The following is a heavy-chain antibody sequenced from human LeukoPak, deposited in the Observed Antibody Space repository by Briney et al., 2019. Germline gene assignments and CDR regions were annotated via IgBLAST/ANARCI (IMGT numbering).Heavy chain of an antibody. CDR2: ISSSSSYI. CDR3: ARASIVVVTHNWFDP. Sequence: GGSLRLSCAASEFTFSSYSMNWVRQAPGKGLEWVSSISSSSSYIYYADSVKGRFTISRDNAKNSLYLQMNSLRAEDTAVYYCARASIVVVTHNWFDPWGQGTLVTVSS. D-gene: IGHD3-22*01. J-gene: IGHJ5*02. V-gene: IGHV3-21*01. CDR1: EFTFSSYS.